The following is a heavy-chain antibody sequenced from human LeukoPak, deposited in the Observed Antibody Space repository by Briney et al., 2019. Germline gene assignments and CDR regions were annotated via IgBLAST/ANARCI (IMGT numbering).Heavy chain of an antibody. D-gene: IGHD4-17*01. V-gene: IGHV1-69*05. CDR3: ARDVHGDYGSGWFDP. J-gene: IGHJ5*02. Sequence: SVKVSCKASGGTFNNSAISWVRQAPGQGLEWLGGIMPLFGTAGYAQKFQGRATITKDESTRTVYLELTSLTSDDTAVYYCARDVHGDYGSGWFDPWGQGTLVSVSS. CDR1: GGTFNNSA. CDR2: IMPLFGTA.